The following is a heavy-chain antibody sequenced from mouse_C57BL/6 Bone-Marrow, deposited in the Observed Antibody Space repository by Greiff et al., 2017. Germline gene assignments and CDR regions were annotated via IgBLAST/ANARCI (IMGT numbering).Heavy chain of an antibody. CDR3: ARSYYDLYYYAMDY. CDR2: IYPRSGNT. CDR1: GYTFTSYG. D-gene: IGHD2-4*01. V-gene: IGHV1-81*01. J-gene: IGHJ4*01. Sequence: VQLQQSGAELARPGASVKLSCKASGYTFTSYGISWVKQRTGQGLEWIGEIYPRSGNTYYNEKFKGKATLTADKSSSTAYMELRSLTSEDSAVYFCARSYYDLYYYAMDYWGQGTSVTVSS.